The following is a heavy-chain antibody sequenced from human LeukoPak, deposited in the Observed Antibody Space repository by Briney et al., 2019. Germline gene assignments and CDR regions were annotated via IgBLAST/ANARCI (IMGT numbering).Heavy chain of an antibody. CDR2: TRNNVDNYAT. J-gene: IGHJ6*02. V-gene: IGHV3-72*01. CDR1: GFTFSDHF. Sequence: GGSLRLSCAVSGFTFSDHFMAWVRQAPGKGLEWVGRTRNNVDNYATEYAASLKGRFTISRDDSKNSLYLQMSSLKTEDTAVYYCAVMLRGLPIWGQGTTVTVSS. D-gene: IGHD3-10*01. CDR3: AVMLRGLPI.